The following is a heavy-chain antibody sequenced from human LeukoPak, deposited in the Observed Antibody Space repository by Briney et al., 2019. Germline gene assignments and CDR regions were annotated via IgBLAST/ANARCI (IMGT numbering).Heavy chain of an antibody. D-gene: IGHD2-2*01. CDR1: GFTVSSNY. V-gene: IGHV3-66*01. CDR3: ARDQYCSSTSCPFDY. CDR2: IYSGGST. Sequence: GGSLRLSCAASGFTVSSNYMSWVRQAPGKGLEWVSVIYSGGSTYYADSVKGRFTISRDSSKNTLYLQMNSLRAEDTAVYYCARDQYCSSTSCPFDYWGQGTLVTVSS. J-gene: IGHJ4*02.